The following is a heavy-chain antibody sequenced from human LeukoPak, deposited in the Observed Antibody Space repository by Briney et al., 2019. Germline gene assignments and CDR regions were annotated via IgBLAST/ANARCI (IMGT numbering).Heavy chain of an antibody. CDR1: GGTFSSYA. D-gene: IGHD3-3*01. CDR3: ARDRVYYYYMDV. V-gene: IGHV1-69*06. J-gene: IGHJ6*03. Sequence: SVKVSCKASGGTFSSYAISWVRQAPGQGLEWMGGIIPIFGTANYAQKFQGRVTITADKSTSTAYMELSSLRSEDTAVYYCARDRVYYYYMDVWGKGTTVTVSS. CDR2: IIPIFGTA.